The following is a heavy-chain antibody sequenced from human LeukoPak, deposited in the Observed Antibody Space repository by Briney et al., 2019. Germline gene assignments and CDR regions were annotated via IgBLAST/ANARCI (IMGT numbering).Heavy chain of an antibody. J-gene: IGHJ3*02. Sequence: ASVKVSCKASGYTFTSYGISWVRQAPGQGLEWMGWMSAYNGNTHYAQKLQDRVTMSTDTSTSTAYMELSRLTSDDTAVYYCARNIWFGESADAFDIWGQGTMVTVSS. CDR2: MSAYNGNT. CDR3: ARNIWFGESADAFDI. CDR1: GYTFTSYG. V-gene: IGHV1-18*01. D-gene: IGHD3-10*01.